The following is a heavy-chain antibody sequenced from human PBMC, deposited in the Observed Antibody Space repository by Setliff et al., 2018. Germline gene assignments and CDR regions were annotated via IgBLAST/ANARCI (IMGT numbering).Heavy chain of an antibody. CDR2: IWDDGVKK. J-gene: IGHJ4*02. CDR1: GFTFSTYR. CDR3: ARTGSGSGCDPGLES. Sequence: GAALRLSCAASGFTFSTYRMHWVRQAPGKGLEWVAVIWDDGVKKYHADSVKGRFTISRDNSKNTLYLQMNSLRPEDTAVYYCARTGSGSGCDPGLESWGQGTPGTVSS. V-gene: IGHV3-33*08. D-gene: IGHD2-15*01.